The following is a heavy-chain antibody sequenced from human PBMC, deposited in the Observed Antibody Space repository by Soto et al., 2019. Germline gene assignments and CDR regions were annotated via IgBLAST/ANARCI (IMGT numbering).Heavy chain of an antibody. Sequence: QVQLQQWGAGLLKPSETLSLTCAVYGGSFSGYYWSWIRQPPGKGLEWIGEINHSGSTNYNPSLKSRVTISVDTSKNQFSLKLSSVTAADTAVYYCARRRLIRGWFDPWGQGTLVTVSS. CDR3: ARRRLIRGWFDP. CDR2: INHSGST. J-gene: IGHJ5*02. CDR1: GGSFSGYY. D-gene: IGHD3-16*01. V-gene: IGHV4-34*01.